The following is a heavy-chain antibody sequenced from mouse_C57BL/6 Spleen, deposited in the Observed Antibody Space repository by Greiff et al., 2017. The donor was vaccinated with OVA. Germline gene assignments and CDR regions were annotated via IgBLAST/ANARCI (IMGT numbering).Heavy chain of an antibody. D-gene: IGHD2-1*01. V-gene: IGHV5-4*01. CDR2: ISDGGSYT. CDR3: ERQNYGNYEDWFAY. J-gene: IGHJ3*01. CDR1: GFTFSSYA. Sequence: DVQLVESGGGLVKPGGSLTLSCAASGFTFSSYAMSWVRQTPDKRLEWVATISDGGSYTYYPDNVKGRFTISRDHAKNNLYLQMSHLKSEDTAMYDCERQNYGNYEDWFAYWGQGTLVTVSA.